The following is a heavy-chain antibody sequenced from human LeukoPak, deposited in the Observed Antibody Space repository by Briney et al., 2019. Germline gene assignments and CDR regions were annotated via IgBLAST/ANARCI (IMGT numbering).Heavy chain of an antibody. D-gene: IGHD3-16*02. J-gene: IGHJ4*02. CDR2: ISSSSSYI. CDR3: ARGGYDYVWGSYRLFDY. Sequence: GGSLRLSCAASGFTFSDYYMSWIRQAPGKGLEWVSYISSSSSYIYYADSVKGRFTISRDNAKNSLYLQMNSLRAEDTAVYYCARGGYDYVWGSYRLFDYWGQGTLVTVSS. V-gene: IGHV3-11*06. CDR1: GFTFSDYY.